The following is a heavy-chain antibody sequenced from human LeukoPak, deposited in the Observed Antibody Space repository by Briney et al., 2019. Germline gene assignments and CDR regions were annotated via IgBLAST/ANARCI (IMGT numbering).Heavy chain of an antibody. CDR2: INHSGST. J-gene: IGHJ4*02. CDR1: GGSISSGSYY. V-gene: IGHV4-61*10. CDR3: ARHRRDYYGSGRMYYFDY. Sequence: PSETLSLTCTVSGGSISSGSYYWSWIRQPAGKGLEWIGEINHSGSTNYNPSLKSRVTISVDTSKNQFSLKLSSVTAADTAVYYCARHRRDYYGSGRMYYFDYWGQGTLVTVSS. D-gene: IGHD3-10*01.